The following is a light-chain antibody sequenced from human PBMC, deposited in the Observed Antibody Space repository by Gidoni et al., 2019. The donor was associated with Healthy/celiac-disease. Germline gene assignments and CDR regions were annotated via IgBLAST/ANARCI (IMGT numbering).Light chain of an antibody. CDR2: DAS. Sequence: EIVLTQSPATLSLSPGERATLSCRASQSVISYLAWYQQKPGQAPRLLIYDASNRATGIPARFSGSGSGTDFTLTISSLEPEDFAVYYCQQRSNWPPGFTFGPXTKVDIK. J-gene: IGKJ3*01. V-gene: IGKV3-11*01. CDR1: QSVISY. CDR3: QQRSNWPPGFT.